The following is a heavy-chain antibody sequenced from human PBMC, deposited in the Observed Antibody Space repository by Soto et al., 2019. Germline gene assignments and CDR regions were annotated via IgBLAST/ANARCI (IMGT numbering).Heavy chain of an antibody. D-gene: IGHD5-18*01. V-gene: IGHV6-1*01. CDR2: TYYRSKWYN. J-gene: IGHJ4*02. CDR3: VRDFRYVDTAMDNRYYFDY. Sequence: SETLSLTCAISGDSVSSNSAAWNWIRQSPSRGLEWLGRTYYRSKWYNDYAVSVKSRITINPDTSKNQFSLQLNSVTPEDTAVYYCVRDFRYVDTAMDNRYYFDYWGQGTLVTVSS. CDR1: GDSVSSNSAA.